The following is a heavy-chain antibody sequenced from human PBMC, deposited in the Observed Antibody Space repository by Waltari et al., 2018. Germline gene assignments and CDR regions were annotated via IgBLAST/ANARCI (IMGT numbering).Heavy chain of an antibody. CDR1: GFTFSSYG. CDR2: ISYDGTNK. Sequence: QVQLVESGGGVVQPGRSLRLSCAASGFTFSSYGIHWVRQAPGKGLGWVAVISYDGTNKYYADSVKGRFTISRDNSKNTLYLQMNSLRAEDTAVYYCAKDVSSSWFYYGLDVWGQGTTVTVSS. V-gene: IGHV3-30*18. D-gene: IGHD6-13*01. J-gene: IGHJ6*02. CDR3: AKDVSSSWFYYGLDV.